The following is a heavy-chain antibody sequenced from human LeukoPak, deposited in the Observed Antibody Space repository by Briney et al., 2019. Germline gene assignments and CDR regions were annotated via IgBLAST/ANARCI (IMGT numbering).Heavy chain of an antibody. D-gene: IGHD4-23*01. CDR2: IYSGGST. V-gene: IGHV3-53*01. J-gene: IGHJ4*02. CDR3: ARYYGGNVFDY. Sequence: GGSLRLSCAASGFTVSSNYMSWVRQAPGKGLEWVSVIYSGGSTYYADSVKGRYTISRDNSKNTLYLQMNSLRAEDTAVYYCARYYGGNVFDYWGQGTLVTVSS. CDR1: GFTVSSNY.